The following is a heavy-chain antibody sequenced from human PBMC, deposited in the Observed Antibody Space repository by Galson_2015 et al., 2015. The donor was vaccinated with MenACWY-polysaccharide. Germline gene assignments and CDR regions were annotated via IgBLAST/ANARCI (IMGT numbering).Heavy chain of an antibody. CDR2: INTNTGNP. V-gene: IGHV7-4-1*02. CDR1: GYTFTNSA. D-gene: IGHD3-10*01. CDR3: ARAGITMPNSRYAFDI. J-gene: IGHJ3*02. Sequence: SVKVSCKAAGYTFTNSAINWVRQAPGQGLEWMGWINTNTGNPTYAQGFTGRFVFSLDTSVSTTYLQVSSLKAEDTAVYYCARAGITMPNSRYAFDIWGQGTLVTVSS.